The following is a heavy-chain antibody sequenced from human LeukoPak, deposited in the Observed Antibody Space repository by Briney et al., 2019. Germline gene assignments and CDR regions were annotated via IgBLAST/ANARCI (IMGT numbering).Heavy chain of an antibody. CDR1: GYSISSRYY. J-gene: IGHJ4*02. CDR2: FYHGGST. V-gene: IGHV4-38-2*01. CDR3: ARHSGSSSYFDY. D-gene: IGHD6-6*01. Sequence: SETLSLTCAVSGYSISSRYYWGWIRQPPGKGLEWIGSFYHGGSTYYNPSLKSRVTISVDTSKNQLSLKVSSVTAADTAMYYCARHSGSSSYFDYWGQGTLVTVSS.